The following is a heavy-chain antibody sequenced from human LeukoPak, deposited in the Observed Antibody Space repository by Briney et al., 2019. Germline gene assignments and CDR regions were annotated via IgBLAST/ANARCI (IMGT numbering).Heavy chain of an antibody. J-gene: IGHJ4*02. Sequence: ASVKVSRKASGGTFSSYAISWVRQAPGQGLEWMGGIIPIFGTANYAQKFQGRVTITADESTSTAYMELRSLRSDDTAVYYCARGGAARPLLDYWGQGTLVTVSS. D-gene: IGHD6-6*01. CDR3: ARGGAARPLLDY. CDR2: IIPIFGTA. CDR1: GGTFSSYA. V-gene: IGHV1-69*01.